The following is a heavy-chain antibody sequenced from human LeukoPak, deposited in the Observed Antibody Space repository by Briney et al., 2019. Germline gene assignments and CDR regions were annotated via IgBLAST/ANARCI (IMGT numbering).Heavy chain of an antibody. V-gene: IGHV4-34*01. CDR1: GGSFSGYY. J-gene: IGHJ5*02. D-gene: IGHD3-3*01. CDR2: INHSGST. Sequence: PSEILSLTCAVYGGSFSGYYWSWIRQPPGKGLEWIGEINHSGSTNYNPSLKSRVTISVDTSKNQFSLKLSSVTAADTAVYYCARDGTYYDFWSGYHSYNWFDPWGQGTLVTVSS. CDR3: ARDGTYYDFWSGYHSYNWFDP.